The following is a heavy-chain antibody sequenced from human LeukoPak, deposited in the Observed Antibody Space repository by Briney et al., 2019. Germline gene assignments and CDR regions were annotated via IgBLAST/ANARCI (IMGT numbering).Heavy chain of an antibody. CDR3: AVYCSSTSCYSGY. V-gene: IGHV3-11*01. D-gene: IGHD2-2*01. Sequence: PGGSLRLSCPASGFTFSDYYMSWIRQAPGKGLEWVSYISSSGSTIYYADSVKGRFTISRDNAKNSLYLQMNSLRAEDTAVYYCAVYCSSTSCYSGYWGQGTLVTVSS. CDR2: ISSSGSTI. J-gene: IGHJ4*02. CDR1: GFTFSDYY.